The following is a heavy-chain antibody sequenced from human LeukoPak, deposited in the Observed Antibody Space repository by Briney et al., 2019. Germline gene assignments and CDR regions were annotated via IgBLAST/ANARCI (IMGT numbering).Heavy chain of an antibody. V-gene: IGHV3-30*18. J-gene: IGHJ5*02. Sequence: GSLRLSCAASGFTFSSYGMHWVRQAPGKGLEWVAVISYDGSNKYYADSVKGRFTISRDNSKNTLYLQMNSLRAEDTAVYYCAKEYSSSWFDPWGQGTLVTVSS. CDR2: ISYDGSNK. D-gene: IGHD6-13*01. CDR1: GFTFSSYG. CDR3: AKEYSSSWFDP.